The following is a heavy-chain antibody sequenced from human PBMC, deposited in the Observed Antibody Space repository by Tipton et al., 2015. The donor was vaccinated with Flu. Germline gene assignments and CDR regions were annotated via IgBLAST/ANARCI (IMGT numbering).Heavy chain of an antibody. CDR3: ARGSGSGTYVIFDY. V-gene: IGHV4-59*12. D-gene: IGHD3-10*01. Sequence: TLSLTSTVSGDSINSYYWSWIRQPPGRGLEWIGYIYYSGSSTYNPSLKSRVTMSVETSKNQFSLKLSSVTAADTAVYYCARGSGSGTYVIFDYWGQGTLVTVSS. CDR2: IYYSGSS. CDR1: GDSINSYY. J-gene: IGHJ4*02.